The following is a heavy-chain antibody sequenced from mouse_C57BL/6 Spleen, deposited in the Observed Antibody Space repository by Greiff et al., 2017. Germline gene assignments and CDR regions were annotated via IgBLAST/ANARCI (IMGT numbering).Heavy chain of an antibody. D-gene: IGHD1-1*01. CDR3: ASTYYGSSSYAMDY. CDR2: ISNGGGST. J-gene: IGHJ4*01. Sequence: EVKLMESGGGLVQPGGSLKLSCAASGFTFSDYYMYWVRQTPEKRLEWVAYISNGGGSTYYPDTVKGRFTISRDNAKNTLYLQMSRLKSEDTAMYYCASTYYGSSSYAMDYWGQGTSVTVSS. V-gene: IGHV5-12*01. CDR1: GFTFSDYY.